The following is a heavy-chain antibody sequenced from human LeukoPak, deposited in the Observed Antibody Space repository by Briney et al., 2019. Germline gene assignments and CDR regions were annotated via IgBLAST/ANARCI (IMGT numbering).Heavy chain of an antibody. CDR2: ISSSSSYI. V-gene: IGHV3-21*01. CDR3: ARQNIHDSSGYYSDY. J-gene: IGHJ4*02. D-gene: IGHD3-22*01. CDR1: GFTFSSYI. Sequence: GGSLRLSCAASGFTFSSYIMNWVRQAPGKGLEWVSSISSSSSYIYYADSVKGRFTISRDNAKNSLYLQMNSLRAEDTTVYYCARQNIHDSSGYYSDYWGQGTLVTVSS.